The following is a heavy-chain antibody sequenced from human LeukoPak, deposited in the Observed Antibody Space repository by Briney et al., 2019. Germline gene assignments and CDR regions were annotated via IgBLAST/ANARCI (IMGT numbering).Heavy chain of an antibody. CDR3: ARGKKGAAGTGYFQH. Sequence: KTSETLSLTCAVYGGSFSGYYWSWIRQPPGKGLEWIGEINHSGSTNYNPSLKSRVTISVDTSKNQFSLKLSSVTAADTAVYYCARGKKGAAGTGYFQHWGQGTLVTVSS. V-gene: IGHV4-34*01. CDR1: GGSFSGYY. D-gene: IGHD6-13*01. CDR2: INHSGST. J-gene: IGHJ1*01.